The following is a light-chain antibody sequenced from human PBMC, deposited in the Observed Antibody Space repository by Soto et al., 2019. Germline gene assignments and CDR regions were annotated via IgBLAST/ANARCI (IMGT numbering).Light chain of an antibody. Sequence: EIVLTQSPGTLSLSPGERATLSCRASQSVSRSYLAWYQQKPGQPPRLLIFGASSRAPGIPDRISATGSATDFSLTISRLEPEDSAVYYCQQYGSSPYTFGQGTKLEIK. CDR1: QSVSRSY. V-gene: IGKV3-20*01. CDR3: QQYGSSPYT. CDR2: GAS. J-gene: IGKJ2*01.